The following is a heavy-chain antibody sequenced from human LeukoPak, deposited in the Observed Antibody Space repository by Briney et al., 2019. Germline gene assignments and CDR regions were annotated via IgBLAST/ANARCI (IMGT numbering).Heavy chain of an antibody. CDR1: GDSISTYY. Sequence: SETLSLICIVSGDSISTYYWSWIRQPPGKGLEWIGYIYYSGSTDYNPSLKSRVTISVDTSKNQFSLKLSSVTAADTAVYYCARDSVNSGYYSGDYFDYWGQGTLVTVSS. V-gene: IGHV4-59*01. D-gene: IGHD3-22*01. CDR2: IYYSGST. J-gene: IGHJ4*02. CDR3: ARDSVNSGYYSGDYFDY.